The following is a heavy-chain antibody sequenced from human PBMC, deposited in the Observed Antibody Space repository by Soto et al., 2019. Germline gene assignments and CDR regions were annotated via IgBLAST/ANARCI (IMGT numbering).Heavy chain of an antibody. D-gene: IGHD2-2*01. V-gene: IGHV1-3*01. CDR1: GYTFINYA. Sequence: ASVKVSCKASGYTFINYAMHWVRQAPGQRLEWMGWINAGSGNTKYSQKFQGRVTFTSDTSATIAYMDLSSLRSEDTAVYYCAREGYCSSTSCYRRAFDYWGQGTLVTVSS. CDR2: INAGSGNT. CDR3: AREGYCSSTSCYRRAFDY. J-gene: IGHJ4*02.